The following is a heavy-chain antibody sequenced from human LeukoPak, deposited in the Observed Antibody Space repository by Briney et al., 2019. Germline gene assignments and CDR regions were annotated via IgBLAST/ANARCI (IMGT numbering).Heavy chain of an antibody. CDR2: ISGSGGST. V-gene: IGHV3-23*01. J-gene: IGHJ4*02. D-gene: IGHD4-17*01. CDR1: GFSFSNYA. CDR3: AKGTGSDYGDPYYFDC. Sequence: GGSLRLSCAASGFSFSNYAMSWVRQAPGKGLEWVSAISGSGGSTYYADSVKGRFTISRDNSKNTLYLQMNSLRAEDTAVYYCAKGTGSDYGDPYYFDCWGQGTLVTVSS.